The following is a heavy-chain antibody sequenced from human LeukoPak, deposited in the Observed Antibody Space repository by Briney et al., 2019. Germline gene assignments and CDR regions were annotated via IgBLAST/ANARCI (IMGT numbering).Heavy chain of an antibody. CDR3: TTGNKYYDISGLPEGGF. J-gene: IGHJ4*02. D-gene: IGHD3-22*01. CDR1: GFTFSSYS. Sequence: GGSLRLSCAASGFTFSSYSMNWVRQAPGKGLEWVGRVKSISDGASTNYAAPVKGRFSISRDDSKNTLYLQMDSLKTEDTAVYYCTTGNKYYDISGLPEGGFWRQGTLVTVSS. V-gene: IGHV3-15*05. CDR2: VKSISDGAST.